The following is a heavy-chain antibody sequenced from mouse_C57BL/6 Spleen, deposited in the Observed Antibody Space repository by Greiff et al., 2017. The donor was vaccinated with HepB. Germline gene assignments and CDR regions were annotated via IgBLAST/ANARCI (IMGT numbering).Heavy chain of an antibody. CDR1: GFTFSSYA. D-gene: IGHD2-4*01. CDR3: TRVYYDYEWYFDV. V-gene: IGHV5-9-1*02. CDR2: ISSGGDYI. J-gene: IGHJ1*03. Sequence: EVKLQESGEGLVKPGGSLKLSCAASGFTFSSYAMSWVRQTPEKRLEWVAYISSGGDYIYYADTVKGRFTISRDNARNTLYLQMSSLKSEDTAMYYCTRVYYDYEWYFDVWGTGTTVTVSS.